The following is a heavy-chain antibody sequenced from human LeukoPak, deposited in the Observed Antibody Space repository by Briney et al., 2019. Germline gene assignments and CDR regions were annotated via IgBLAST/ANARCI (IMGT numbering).Heavy chain of an antibody. J-gene: IGHJ4*01. CDR2: IYAGGSTT. Sequence: QSGGSLRLSCTVSEFTFSNFAMSWVRQAPGKGLEWVATIYAGGSTTYYADSVKGRFAISRDNSKDTLFLHMSSLGVEDTAIYFCAKDRIRGDSFVAFDYWGQGTLVTVSS. D-gene: IGHD5-12*01. CDR3: AKDRIRGDSFVAFDY. CDR1: EFTFSNFA. V-gene: IGHV3-23*01.